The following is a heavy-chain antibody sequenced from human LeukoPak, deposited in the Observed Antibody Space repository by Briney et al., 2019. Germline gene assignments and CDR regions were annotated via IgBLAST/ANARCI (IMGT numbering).Heavy chain of an antibody. D-gene: IGHD1-26*01. J-gene: IGHJ6*02. CDR3: ARVSSGTSFFHGMDV. CDR2: ISSSSSYI. V-gene: IGHV3-21*01. CDR1: GFTFSSNN. Sequence: GGSLRLSCAASGFTFSSNNMNWVRQAPGKGLQWVSSISSSSSYIYYADSVKGRFTISRDNAKNSLYLQMNSLRAEDTAVYYCARVSSGTSFFHGMDVWGQGTTVTVAS.